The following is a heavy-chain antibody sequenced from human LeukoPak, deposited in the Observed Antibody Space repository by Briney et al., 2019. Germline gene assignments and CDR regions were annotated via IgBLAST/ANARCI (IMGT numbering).Heavy chain of an antibody. CDR1: GGPVSSSSYY. CDR2: IYYAGDT. Sequence: PSETLPLTCIVSGGPVSSSSYYWGWVRQSPEKGLECIGTIYYAGDTYYNPSLESRLTISVDTSKNQFSLKLRSVTAADTAVYYCATWDSGRYSQIDNWGQGTLVTVSS. D-gene: IGHD1-26*01. J-gene: IGHJ4*02. CDR3: ATWDSGRYSQIDN. V-gene: IGHV4-39*01.